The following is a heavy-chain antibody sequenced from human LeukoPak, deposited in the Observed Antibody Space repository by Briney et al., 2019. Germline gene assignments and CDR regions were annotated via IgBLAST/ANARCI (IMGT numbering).Heavy chain of an antibody. V-gene: IGHV1-8*01. CDR3: ARVFYDILTGYKYFDY. J-gene: IGHJ4*02. D-gene: IGHD3-9*01. CDR1: GYTFTSSD. Sequence: ASVKVSCKASGYTFTSSDINWVRQATGQGLEWMGWMNPNSGNTDYAQKFQGRVTMTRNTSISTAYMELSSLRSEDTAVYYCARVFYDILTGYKYFDYWGQGTLVTVSS. CDR2: MNPNSGNT.